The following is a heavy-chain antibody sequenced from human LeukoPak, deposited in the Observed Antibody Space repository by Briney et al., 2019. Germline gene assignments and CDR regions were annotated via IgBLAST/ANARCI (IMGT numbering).Heavy chain of an antibody. CDR3: AKDRVRTGYSSSWYAPSFDY. Sequence: GGSLRLSCAASGFTFSSYAMSWVRQAPGKGLEWVSAISGSGGSTYYADSVKGRLTISRDNSKNTLYLQMNSLRAEDTAVYYCAKDRVRTGYSSSWYAPSFDYWGQGTLVTVSS. J-gene: IGHJ4*02. CDR2: ISGSGGST. CDR1: GFTFSSYA. D-gene: IGHD6-13*01. V-gene: IGHV3-23*01.